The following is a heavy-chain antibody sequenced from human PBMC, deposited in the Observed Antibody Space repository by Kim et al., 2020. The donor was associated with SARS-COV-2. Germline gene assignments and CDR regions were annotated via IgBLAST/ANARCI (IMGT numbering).Heavy chain of an antibody. CDR2: INPNSGGT. D-gene: IGHD3-10*01. V-gene: IGHV1-2*04. CDR3: ARGGRFGELLGFGATPN. J-gene: IGHJ4*02. Sequence: ASVKVSCKASGYTFTGYYMHWVRQAPGQGLEWMGWINPNSGGTNYAQKFQGWVTMTRDTSISTAYMELSRLRSDDTAVYYCARGGRFGELLGFGATPNWGQGTLVTVSS. CDR1: GYTFTGYY.